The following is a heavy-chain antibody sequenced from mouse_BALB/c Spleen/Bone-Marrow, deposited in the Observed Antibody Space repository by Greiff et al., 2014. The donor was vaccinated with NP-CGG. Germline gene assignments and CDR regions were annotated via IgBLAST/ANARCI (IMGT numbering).Heavy chain of an antibody. D-gene: IGHD2-10*02. V-gene: IGHV1S34*01. CDR2: ISCYNGAT. CDR1: GYSFTGYY. CDR3: ARKKYGIPYAMDY. Sequence: LVKTGASVKISCKASGYSFTGYYMHRVKQSHGKSLEWIGYISCYNGATSYNQKFKGKATFTVATSSSTAYMQFNSLTSEDSTVYYCARKKYGIPYAMDYWGQGTSVTVSS. J-gene: IGHJ4*01.